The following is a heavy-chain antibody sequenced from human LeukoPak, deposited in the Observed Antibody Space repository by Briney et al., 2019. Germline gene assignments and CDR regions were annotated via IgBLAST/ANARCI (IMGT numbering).Heavy chain of an antibody. V-gene: IGHV3-23*01. CDR1: GFTFSSYA. Sequence: PGGSLRLSCAASGFTFSSYAMSWVRQAPGKGLEWVSAISGSGGSTYYADSVKGRFTISRDNSKNTLYLQMNSLRAEDTAVYYCARNLPYCSGGSCYSLNWFDPWGQGTLVTVSS. D-gene: IGHD2-15*01. J-gene: IGHJ5*02. CDR3: ARNLPYCSGGSCYSLNWFDP. CDR2: ISGSGGST.